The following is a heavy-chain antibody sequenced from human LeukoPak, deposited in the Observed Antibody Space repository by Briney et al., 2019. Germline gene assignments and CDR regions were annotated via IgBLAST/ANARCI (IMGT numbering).Heavy chain of an antibody. D-gene: IGHD3-22*01. Sequence: GGSLRLSCAASGFDFSNYWMYWVRQAPGKGLEWVANIKQDGSEKYYVDSVRGRFTISRDNAKNSLSLQMNSLRAEDTAVYYCARGAYYYEDWGQGTLVTVSS. CDR1: GFDFSNYW. V-gene: IGHV3-7*03. J-gene: IGHJ4*02. CDR2: IKQDGSEK. CDR3: ARGAYYYED.